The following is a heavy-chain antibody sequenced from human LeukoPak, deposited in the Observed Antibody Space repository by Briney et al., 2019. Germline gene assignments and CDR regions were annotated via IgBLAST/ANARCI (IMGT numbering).Heavy chain of an antibody. J-gene: IGHJ4*02. CDR1: GFTFSSYA. Sequence: SGGSLRLSCAASGFTFSSYAMSWVRQAPGKGLEWVSTISGSAGSTYYADSVKGRFTISRDNSKNTLYLQMGSLRAEDMAVYYCARHAAHVDWGQGTLVTVSS. CDR3: ARHAAHVD. V-gene: IGHV3-23*01. CDR2: ISGSAGST.